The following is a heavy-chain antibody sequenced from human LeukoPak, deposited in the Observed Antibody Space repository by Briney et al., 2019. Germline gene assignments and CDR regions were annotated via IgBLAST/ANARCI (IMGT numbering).Heavy chain of an antibody. Sequence: SETLSLTCTVSGGSTSFSGYCWGWSRQPPRKGLEWIGGISYSGNTYYNPSLKSRATISLDTSKNQFSLQLSTVTAADTAVYYCAACYYDSSGYFGWGQGTLVTVSS. CDR1: GGSTSFSGYC. V-gene: IGHV4-39*01. CDR2: ISYSGNT. CDR3: AACYYDSSGYFG. J-gene: IGHJ4*02. D-gene: IGHD3-22*01.